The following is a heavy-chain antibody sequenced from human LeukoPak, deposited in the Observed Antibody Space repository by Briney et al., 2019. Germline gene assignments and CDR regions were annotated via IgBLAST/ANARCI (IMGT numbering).Heavy chain of an antibody. CDR1: GFTLSSYA. CDR3: AKSFRFTLWEAGSWVFDY. CDR2: ISGSGGST. J-gene: IGHJ4*02. V-gene: IGHV3-23*01. D-gene: IGHD1-26*01. Sequence: PGRSLRLSCAASGFTLSSYAMSWVRQAPGKGLEWVSAISGSGGSTYYADSVKGRFTISRDNSKNTLYLQMNSLRAEDTAVYYCAKSFRFTLWEAGSWVFDYWGQGTLVTVSS.